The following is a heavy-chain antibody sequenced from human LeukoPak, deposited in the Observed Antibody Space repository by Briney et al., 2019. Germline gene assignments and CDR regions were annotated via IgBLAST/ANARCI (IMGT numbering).Heavy chain of an antibody. D-gene: IGHD1-1*01. CDR2: IRRDGGEI. V-gene: IGHV3-7*01. Sequence: QTGGSLRLSCAASGFSFSTSWMTWVRQAPGKGLEWVANIRRDGGEIYYMDSVKGRFAISRDNVKNSLYLQMNSLRVEDTAVYYCVRDGDDWNDFDHWGQGTLVTVSS. J-gene: IGHJ4*02. CDR3: VRDGDDWNDFDH. CDR1: GFSFSTSW.